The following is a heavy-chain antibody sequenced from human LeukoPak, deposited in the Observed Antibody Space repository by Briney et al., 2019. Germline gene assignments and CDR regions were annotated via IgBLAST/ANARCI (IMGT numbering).Heavy chain of an antibody. CDR1: GGTFSSYA. CDR2: IIPIFGTA. D-gene: IGHD3-22*01. Sequence: SVKVSCKASGGTFSSYAISWVRQAPGQGLEWMGGIIPIFGTANYAQKFQGRVTITADKSTSTAYMELSSLRSEDTAVYYCARERARVVVNWAFDIWGQGTMVTVSS. J-gene: IGHJ3*02. V-gene: IGHV1-69*06. CDR3: ARERARVVVNWAFDI.